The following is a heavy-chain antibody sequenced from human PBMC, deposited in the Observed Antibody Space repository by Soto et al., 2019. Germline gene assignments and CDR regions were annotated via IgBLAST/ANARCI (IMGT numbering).Heavy chain of an antibody. CDR1: GDTFSFYS. Sequence: QVPLVQSGAEVKRPGSSVKVSCKASGDTFSFYSINWVRQAPGLGLEWMGRVNPILSMSNYAQRFQGRVTMTADKSTSTAYMELSGLRSEDKAMYYCATSYGSGYRAVDYWGQGALVTVSS. CDR2: VNPILSMS. V-gene: IGHV1-69*04. D-gene: IGHD3-10*01. CDR3: ATSYGSGYRAVDY. J-gene: IGHJ4*02.